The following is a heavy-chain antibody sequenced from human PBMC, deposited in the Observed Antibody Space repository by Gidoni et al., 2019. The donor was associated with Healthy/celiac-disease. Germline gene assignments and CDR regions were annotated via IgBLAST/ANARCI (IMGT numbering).Heavy chain of an antibody. CDR2: INTNTGNP. D-gene: IGHD5-12*01. CDR1: GYTFTSYA. CDR3: ARPCRDGYNQGAWYYYGMDV. V-gene: IGHV7-4-1*02. J-gene: IGHJ6*02. Sequence: QLQLVQSASELKKPGASVKVSCQAAGYTFTSYAMNRVRQAPGQGLEWMGWINTNTGNPTYAQGFTGRFVFSLDTSLSTAYLQISSLKAEDTAVYYCARPCRDGYNQGAWYYYGMDVWGQGTTVTVSS.